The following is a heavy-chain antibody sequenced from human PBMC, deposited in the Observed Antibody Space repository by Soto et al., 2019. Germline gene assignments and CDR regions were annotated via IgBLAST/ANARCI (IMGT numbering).Heavy chain of an antibody. Sequence: PSETLSLTCTVSGGSISSYCWSWIRQPPGKGLEWIGYIYYSGSTNYNPSLKSRVTISVDTSKNQFSLKLSSVTAADTAVYYCAGLGHYFDYWGQGTLVTVSS. CDR2: IYYSGST. CDR3: AGLGHYFDY. V-gene: IGHV4-59*01. CDR1: GGSISSYC. D-gene: IGHD7-27*01. J-gene: IGHJ4*02.